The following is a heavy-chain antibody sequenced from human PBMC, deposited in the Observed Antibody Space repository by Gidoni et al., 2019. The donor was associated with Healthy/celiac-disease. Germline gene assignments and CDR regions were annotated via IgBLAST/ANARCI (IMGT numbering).Heavy chain of an antibody. CDR3: ARDGYCSSTSCYSNWFDP. D-gene: IGHD2-2*03. CDR1: GGTFSSYA. CDR2: IIPIFGTA. J-gene: IGHJ5*02. V-gene: IGHV1-69*01. Sequence: QVQLLQSGAEVKKPGSSVKVYCKAFGGTFSSYAISWVRQAPGQGLEWMGGIIPIFGTANYAQKFQGRVTITADESTSTAYMELSSLRSEDTAVYYCARDGYCSSTSCYSNWFDPWGQGTLVTVSS.